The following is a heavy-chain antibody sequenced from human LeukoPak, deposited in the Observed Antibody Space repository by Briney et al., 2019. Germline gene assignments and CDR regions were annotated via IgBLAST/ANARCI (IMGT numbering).Heavy chain of an antibody. CDR1: GFTFSSYA. J-gene: IGHJ6*02. CDR2: ISGSGGST. V-gene: IGHV3-23*01. Sequence: GGSLRLSCAASGFTFSSYAMSWVRQAPGKGLEWVSAISGSGGSTYYADSVKGQFTISRDNSKNTLYLQMNSLRAEDTAVYYCAKVLGSITGTVIYYYGMDVWGQGTTVTVSS. CDR3: AKVLGSITGTVIYYYGMDV. D-gene: IGHD1-20*01.